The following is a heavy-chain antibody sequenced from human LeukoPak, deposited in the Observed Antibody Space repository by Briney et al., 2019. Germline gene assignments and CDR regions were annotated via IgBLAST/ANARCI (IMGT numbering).Heavy chain of an antibody. V-gene: IGHV4-31*03. CDR1: GGSISSGGYY. J-gene: IGHJ6*02. CDR2: IYYSGST. D-gene: IGHD1-26*01. Sequence: PSETLSLTCTVSGGSISSGGYYWSWIRQHPGKGLEWIGYIYYSGSTYYSPSLKSRVTISVDASKNQFSLKLSSVTAADTAVYYCARDSYGGSPYYYYGMDVWGQGTTVTVSS. CDR3: ARDSYGGSPYYYYGMDV.